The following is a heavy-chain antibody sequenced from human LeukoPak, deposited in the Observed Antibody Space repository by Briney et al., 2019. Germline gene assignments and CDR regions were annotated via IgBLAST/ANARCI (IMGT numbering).Heavy chain of an antibody. V-gene: IGHV3-23*01. Sequence: GGSLRLSCAASGFTFSSYAMSWVRKATGKGLEWVSAISGSGGSTYYADSVKGRFTISRDNSKNTLYLQMNSLRAEDTAVYYCAEDDSSGYYYASAFDIWGQGTMVTVSS. CDR2: ISGSGGST. CDR3: AEDDSSGYYYASAFDI. CDR1: GFTFSSYA. D-gene: IGHD3-22*01. J-gene: IGHJ3*02.